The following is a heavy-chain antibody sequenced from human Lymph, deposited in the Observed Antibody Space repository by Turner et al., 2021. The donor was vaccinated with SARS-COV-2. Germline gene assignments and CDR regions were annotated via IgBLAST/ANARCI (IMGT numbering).Heavy chain of an antibody. V-gene: IGHV3-53*02. CDR3: ARDLQLYGMDV. CDR1: GFTVSSNY. D-gene: IGHD1-1*01. CDR2: IYSGGST. Sequence: EVQLVETGGGLIQPGWSLRLSCAASGFTVSSNYMTWVRQAPGKGLEWVSLIYSGGSTYYADSVKGRFTISRDNSKNTLYLQMNSLRAEDTVIYYCARDLQLYGMDVWGQGTTVTVSS. J-gene: IGHJ6*02.